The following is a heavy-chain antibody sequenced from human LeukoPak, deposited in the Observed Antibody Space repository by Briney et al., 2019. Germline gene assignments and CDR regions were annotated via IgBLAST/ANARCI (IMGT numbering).Heavy chain of an antibody. V-gene: IGHV3-33*01. CDR2: IWYDGSNK. CDR1: GFTFSSYG. Sequence: GRSLRLSCAASGFTFSSYGMHRVRQAPGKGLEWVAVIWYDGSNKYYADSVKGRFTISRDNSKNTLYLQMNSLRAEDTAVYYCARDIAAAGPYYFDYWGQGTLVTVSS. CDR3: ARDIAAAGPYYFDY. J-gene: IGHJ4*02. D-gene: IGHD6-13*01.